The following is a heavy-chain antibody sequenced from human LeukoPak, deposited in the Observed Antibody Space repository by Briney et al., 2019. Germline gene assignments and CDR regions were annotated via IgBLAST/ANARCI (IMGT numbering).Heavy chain of an antibody. Sequence: GGSLRLSCAASGFTFSDYSMQWVRQAPGKGLEWVSAISPSADSTSYADSVKGRFAISRDNSKNTVYLQMDSLRAEDTAVYYCAKRESSSSWYNYFDYWGQGTLVTVSS. J-gene: IGHJ4*02. D-gene: IGHD6-13*01. V-gene: IGHV3-23*01. CDR2: ISPSADST. CDR3: AKRESSSSWYNYFDY. CDR1: GFTFSDYS.